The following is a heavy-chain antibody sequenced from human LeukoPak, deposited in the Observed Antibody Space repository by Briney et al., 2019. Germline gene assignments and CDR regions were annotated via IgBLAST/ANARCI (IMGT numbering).Heavy chain of an antibody. CDR3: ARDSSGYDTGMLLDY. V-gene: IGHV7-4-1*02. CDR2: INTNTGNP. D-gene: IGHD5-12*01. J-gene: IGHJ4*02. CDR1: GYTFTSYA. Sequence: ASVKVSCKASGYTFTSYAMNWVRQALGQGLEWMGWINTNTGNPTYAQGFTGRFVFSLDTSVSTAYLQISSLKAEDTAVYYCARDSSGYDTGMLLDYWGQGTLVTVSS.